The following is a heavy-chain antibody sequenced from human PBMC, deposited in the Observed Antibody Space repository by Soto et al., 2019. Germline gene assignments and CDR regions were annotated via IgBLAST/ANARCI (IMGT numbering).Heavy chain of an antibody. V-gene: IGHV3-11*01. Sequence: GGSLRLSCAASGFTFSDYYMSWVRQAPGKGLEWVSYISSSGSTIYYADSVKGRFTISRDNAKNSLYLQMNSLSAEDTAVYYSASQHCSGRSRYGPFDYWGQGTLVTVSS. CDR2: ISSSGSTI. CDR3: ASQHCSGRSRYGPFDY. CDR1: GFTFSDYY. D-gene: IGHD2-15*01. J-gene: IGHJ4*02.